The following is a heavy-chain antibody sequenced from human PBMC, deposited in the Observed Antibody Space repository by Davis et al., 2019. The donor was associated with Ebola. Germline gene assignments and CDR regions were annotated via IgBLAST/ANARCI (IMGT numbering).Heavy chain of an antibody. CDR3: ARDPQYYDFWSGYYVRYYGMDV. CDR2: ISYDGSNK. CDR1: GFTFSSYG. Sequence: PGGSLRLSCAASGFTFSSYGMHWVRQAPGKGLEWVAVISYDGSNKYYADSVKGRFTISRDNAKNSLYLQMNSLRAEDTAVYYCARDPQYYDFWSGYYVRYYGMDVWGQGTTVTVSS. J-gene: IGHJ6*02. V-gene: IGHV3-30*03. D-gene: IGHD3-3*01.